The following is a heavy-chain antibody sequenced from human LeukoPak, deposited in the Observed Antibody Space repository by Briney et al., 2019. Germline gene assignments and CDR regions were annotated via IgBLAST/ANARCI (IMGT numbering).Heavy chain of an antibody. D-gene: IGHD3-9*01. CDR1: GFTLSSYA. Sequence: GGSLRLSCAASGFTLSSYAMSWVRQAPGRGLEWVSAISGSGGSTYYADSVKGRFTISRDNSKNTLYLQMNSLRAEDTAVYYCAKEEYDILTGLFDYWGQGTLVTVSS. V-gene: IGHV3-23*01. CDR2: ISGSGGST. J-gene: IGHJ4*02. CDR3: AKEEYDILTGLFDY.